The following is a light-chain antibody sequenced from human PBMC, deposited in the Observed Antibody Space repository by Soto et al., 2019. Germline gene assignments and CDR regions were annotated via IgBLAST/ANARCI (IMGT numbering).Light chain of an antibody. Sequence: ENVLTQAPGTLPLSPGERATLSCRASQSVTNSFFAWYQQKPGQAPMLLMYGISSRASGSPDRFSGSRSEKDFTLTISRLEPEDFVVYYCQQYISLPHTFGQGTKLEVK. CDR2: GIS. V-gene: IGKV3-20*01. J-gene: IGKJ2*01. CDR3: QQYISLPHT. CDR1: QSVTNSF.